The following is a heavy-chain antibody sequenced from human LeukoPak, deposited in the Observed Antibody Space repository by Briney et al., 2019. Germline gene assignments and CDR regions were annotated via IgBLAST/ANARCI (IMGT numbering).Heavy chain of an antibody. CDR1: GFTVSSNY. CDR2: IYSGGSP. J-gene: IGHJ4*02. D-gene: IGHD6-19*01. Sequence: PGGSLRLSCAVSGFTVSSNYMSWVRQAPGKGLEWVSVIYSGGSPYYADSVKGRFTISRDNSKNTLYLQMNSLRAEDTAVYYCARLRAGYFDYWGQGTLVTVSS. CDR3: ARLRAGYFDY. V-gene: IGHV3-53*01.